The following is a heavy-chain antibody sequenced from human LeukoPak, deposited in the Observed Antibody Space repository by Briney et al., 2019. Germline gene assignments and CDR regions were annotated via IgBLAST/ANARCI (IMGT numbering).Heavy chain of an antibody. D-gene: IGHD6-19*01. J-gene: IGHJ4*02. CDR1: GFTFDNYG. V-gene: IGHV3-20*04. CDR2: INWKGGTT. CDR3: ARDLVVAGTGFGY. Sequence: PGGSLRLSCAASGFTFDNYGMSWVRQAPGKGLEWVSGINWKGGTTGYADSVKGRFTISRDSAKKSPYLQMNSLRAEDTALYYCARDLVVAGTGFGYWGQGTLVTVSS.